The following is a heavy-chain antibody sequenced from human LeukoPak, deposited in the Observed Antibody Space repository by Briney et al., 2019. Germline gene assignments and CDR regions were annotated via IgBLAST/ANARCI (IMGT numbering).Heavy chain of an antibody. J-gene: IGHJ4*02. Sequence: PSETLSLTCAVYGGSFSGYYWSWIRQPPGKGLEWIGEINHSGSTNYNPSLKSRVTISVDTSKNQFSLKLSSVTAADTAVYYCARGGGYYDSSGYANDYWGQGTLVTVSS. CDR3: ARGGGYYDSSGYANDY. V-gene: IGHV4-34*01. CDR2: INHSGST. CDR1: GGSFSGYY. D-gene: IGHD3-22*01.